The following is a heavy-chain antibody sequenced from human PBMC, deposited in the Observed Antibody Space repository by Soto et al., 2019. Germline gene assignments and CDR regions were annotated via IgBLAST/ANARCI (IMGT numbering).Heavy chain of an antibody. CDR2: IYYSGST. J-gene: IGHJ4*02. CDR3: ARLAVVPAAIDY. CDR1: GGSISSSSYY. Sequence: QLQLQESGPGLVKPSETLSLTCTVSGGSISSSSYYWGWIRQPPGKGLEWIGSIYYSGSTYYNPSLKSRVTISVDTSKNQFSLKLSSVTAADTAVYYCARLAVVPAAIDYWGQGTLVTVSS. V-gene: IGHV4-39*01. D-gene: IGHD2-2*01.